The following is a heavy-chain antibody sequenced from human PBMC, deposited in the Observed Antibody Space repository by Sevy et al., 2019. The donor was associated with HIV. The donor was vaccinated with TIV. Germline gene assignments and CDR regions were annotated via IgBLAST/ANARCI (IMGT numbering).Heavy chain of an antibody. D-gene: IGHD3-22*01. Sequence: GGSLRLSCAASGFTVSSNYVSWVRQAPGKGLEWVSVIYSGGSTYYADSVKGRFTISRDNSKNTLYLQMNSLRAEDTAVYYCARELHYYDSSGYYYPSGYFDYWGQGTLVTVSS. J-gene: IGHJ4*02. CDR2: IYSGGST. V-gene: IGHV3-53*01. CDR3: ARELHYYDSSGYYYPSGYFDY. CDR1: GFTVSSNY.